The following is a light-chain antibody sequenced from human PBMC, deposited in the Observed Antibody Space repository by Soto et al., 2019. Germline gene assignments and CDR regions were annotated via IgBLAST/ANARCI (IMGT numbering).Light chain of an antibody. J-gene: IGKJ2*01. Sequence: DIQMTKSPSSLSASVGDRVTITCRASQSISSSLSWYQQKPGRAPKLLINGASSLQSAVPSRFSGNGSGTDFTLAISSLQPDDFATYNTQQGYNAPYTCGQGTK. CDR2: GAS. CDR3: QQGYNAPYT. V-gene: IGKV1-39*01. CDR1: QSISSS.